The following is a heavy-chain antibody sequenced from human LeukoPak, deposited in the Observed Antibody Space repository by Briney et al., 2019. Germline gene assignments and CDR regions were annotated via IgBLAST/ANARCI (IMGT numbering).Heavy chain of an antibody. CDR2: IYTSGST. V-gene: IGHV4-4*09. CDR1: GGSISSYY. D-gene: IGHD3-3*01. CDR3: ARHGKGYYDFWSGYYQNWIDP. J-gene: IGHJ5*02. Sequence: SETLSLTCTVSGGSISSYYWSWIRQPPGKGLEWIGYIYTSGSTNYNPSLKSRVTISVDTSKNQFSLKQSSVTAADTAVYYCARHGKGYYDFWSGYYQNWIDPWGQGTLVTVSS.